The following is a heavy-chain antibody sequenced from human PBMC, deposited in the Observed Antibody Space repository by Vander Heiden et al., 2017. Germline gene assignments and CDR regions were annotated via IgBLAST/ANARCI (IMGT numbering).Heavy chain of an antibody. J-gene: IGHJ4*02. CDR1: GGSISRYY. CDR2: IYTSGST. V-gene: IGHV4-4*07. D-gene: IGHD1-26*01. Sequence: QVQLQESDPGLVKPSETLSLTCTVSGGSISRYYWSWIRQPAGKGLEWIGRIYTSGSTNYNPSLKSRVTMSVDTSKNQCSLKLSSVTAADTAVYYCASGIVGANDFDYWGQGTLVTVSS. CDR3: ASGIVGANDFDY.